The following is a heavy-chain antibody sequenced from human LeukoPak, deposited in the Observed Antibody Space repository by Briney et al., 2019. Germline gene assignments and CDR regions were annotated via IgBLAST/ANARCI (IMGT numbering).Heavy chain of an antibody. CDR3: ARDRLPHYYDSSGYSLDY. J-gene: IGHJ4*02. CDR2: IIPIFGTA. D-gene: IGHD3-22*01. V-gene: IGHV1-69*13. CDR1: GGTFSSYA. Sequence: ASVKVSCKASGGTFSSYAISWVRQAPGQGLEWMGGIIPIFGTANYAQKFQGRVTITADESTSTAYMELSSLRSEDTAVYYCARDRLPHYYDSSGYSLDYWGQGTLVTVSS.